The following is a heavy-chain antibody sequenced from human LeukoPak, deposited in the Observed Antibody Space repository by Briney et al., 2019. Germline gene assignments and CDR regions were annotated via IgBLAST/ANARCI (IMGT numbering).Heavy chain of an antibody. CDR3: ARDGGSSGYDVYYYYGMDV. CDR1: GGSISSYY. CDR2: IYYSGST. Sequence: PSETLSLTCTVSGGSISSYYWSWIRQPPGKGLEWIGYIYYSGSTKYNPSLKGRVTISVDTSKNQFSLKLSSVTAADTAVYYCARDGGSSGYDVYYYYGMDVWGQGTPVTVSS. J-gene: IGHJ6*02. V-gene: IGHV4-59*01. D-gene: IGHD5-12*01.